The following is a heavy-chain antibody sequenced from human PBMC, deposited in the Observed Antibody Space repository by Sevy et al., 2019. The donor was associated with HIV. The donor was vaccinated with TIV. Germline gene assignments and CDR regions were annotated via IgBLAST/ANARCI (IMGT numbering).Heavy chain of an antibody. CDR2: IWYDGNNK. CDR1: GFTFSSYG. D-gene: IGHD3-10*01. CDR3: ARDKSPPLMVTMVRGALSYYFDY. Sequence: GGSLRLSCAASGFTFSSYGMHWVRQTPGKGLEWVAVIWYDGNNKFYADSVKGRFTISRDNSKNTLYLQMNSLRAEDTAVYYCARDKSPPLMVTMVRGALSYYFDYWGQGTLVTVSS. J-gene: IGHJ4*02. V-gene: IGHV3-33*01.